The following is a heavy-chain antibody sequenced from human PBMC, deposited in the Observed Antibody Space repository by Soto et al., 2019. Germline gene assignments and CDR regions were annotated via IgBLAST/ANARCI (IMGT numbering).Heavy chain of an antibody. CDR1: GFTFSTYS. Sequence: GGSLRLSCAASGFTFSTYSMSWVRQAPGKGLEWVSIISGSGDITRYAESVKGRFTISRANSKNTLYLQMNSLRAEDTAVYYCPRCSGGCCNGRPLFVNWGQGTMATVSS. CDR3: PRCSGGCCNGRPLFVN. CDR2: ISGSGDIT. V-gene: IGHV3-23*01. J-gene: IGHJ3*02. D-gene: IGHD2-15*01.